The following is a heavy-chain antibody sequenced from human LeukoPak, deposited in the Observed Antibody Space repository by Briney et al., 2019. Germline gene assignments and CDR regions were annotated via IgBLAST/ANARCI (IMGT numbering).Heavy chain of an antibody. J-gene: IGHJ3*02. D-gene: IGHD4-17*01. CDR2: IYYSGST. Sequence: SETLSLTCTVSGGSISSSSYYWGWIRQPPGKGLEWIGSIYYSGSTYYNPSLKSRVTISVDTSKNQFSLKLSSVTAADTAVYCCASASPTVTSDAFDIWGQGTMVTVSS. V-gene: IGHV4-39*01. CDR1: GGSISSSSYY. CDR3: ASASPTVTSDAFDI.